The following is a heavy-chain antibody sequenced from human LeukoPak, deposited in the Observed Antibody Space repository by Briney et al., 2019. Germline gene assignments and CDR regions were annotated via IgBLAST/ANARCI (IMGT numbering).Heavy chain of an antibody. Sequence: GASVKVSCKASGYTFTGYYMHWVRQAPGQGLEWMGWINPNSGGTNYAQKFQGRVTMTRNTSISTAYMELSSLRSEDTAVYYCARVDRDTVTVDYWGQGTLVTVSS. CDR2: INPNSGGT. D-gene: IGHD4-17*01. CDR1: GYTFTGYY. J-gene: IGHJ4*02. CDR3: ARVDRDTVTVDY. V-gene: IGHV1-2*02.